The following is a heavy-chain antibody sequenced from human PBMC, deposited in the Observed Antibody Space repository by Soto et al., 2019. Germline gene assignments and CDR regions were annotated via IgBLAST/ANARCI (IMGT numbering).Heavy chain of an antibody. J-gene: IGHJ4*02. V-gene: IGHV3-23*01. CDR3: AKRHTTVHTPANSFDY. D-gene: IGHD1-1*01. CDR1: GFTFSSYT. Sequence: EVQLLESGGDLVQPGGSLRLSCAASGFTFSSYTMNWVRQAPGKGLEWVSTFVSSTGSTFYADSVEGRFTISKDDSKNTLYLQMNSLRAADTAVYYCAKRHTTVHTPANSFDYWGQGTLVTVSS. CDR2: FVSSTGST.